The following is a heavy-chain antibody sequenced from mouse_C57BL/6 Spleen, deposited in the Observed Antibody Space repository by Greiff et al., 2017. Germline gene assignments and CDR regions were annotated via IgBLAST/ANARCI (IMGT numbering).Heavy chain of an antibody. V-gene: IGHV1-26*01. Sequence: VQLQQSGPELVKPGASVKISCKASGYTFTNYYMNWVKQSHGKSLEWIGDINPNNAGTSYNQKFKGKPTLPADKSSSPAYMELRSITSEDSEVYYCARASYYGAMDYWGQGTSVTVSS. CDR1: GYTFTNYY. D-gene: IGHD1-1*01. CDR2: INPNNAGT. J-gene: IGHJ4*01. CDR3: ARASYYGAMDY.